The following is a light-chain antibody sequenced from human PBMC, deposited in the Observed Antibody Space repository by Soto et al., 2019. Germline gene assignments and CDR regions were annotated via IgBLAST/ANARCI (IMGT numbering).Light chain of an antibody. J-gene: IGLJ1*01. CDR2: GVS. CDR1: STDVGAYNY. V-gene: IGLV2-14*01. CDR3: QSYDSSLSGHV. Sequence: QSVLTQPASVSGSPGQSITISCTGTSTDVGAYNYVSWYQQHPGKAPKLVIYGVSNRPSGVSNRFSGSKSGNTASLTISGLQAEDEADYYCQSYDSSLSGHVFGTGTKVTVL.